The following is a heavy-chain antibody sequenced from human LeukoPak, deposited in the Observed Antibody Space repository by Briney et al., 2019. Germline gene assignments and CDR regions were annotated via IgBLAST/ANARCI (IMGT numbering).Heavy chain of an antibody. CDR2: ISWNSGSI. CDR1: GFTFDDYA. D-gene: IGHD5-18*01. CDR3: AKDMVVDTAMVIGDAFDI. J-gene: IGHJ3*02. Sequence: GRSLRLSCAASGFTFDDYAMHWVRQAPGKGLEWVSGISWNSGSIGYADSVKGRFTISRDNAKNSLYLQMNSLRAEDTALYYCAKDMVVDTAMVIGDAFDIWGQGTMVTVSS. V-gene: IGHV3-9*01.